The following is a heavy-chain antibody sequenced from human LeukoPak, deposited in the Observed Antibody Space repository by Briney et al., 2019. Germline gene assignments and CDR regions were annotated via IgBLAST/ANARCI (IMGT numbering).Heavy chain of an antibody. CDR2: FDPEDGET. Sequence: ASVKVSCKVSGYTLTQLSMHWVRQAPGKGLEGMGGFDPEDGETIYAQKFQGRVTMTEDTSTDTAYMELSSLRSEDTAVYYCATRRRRLGYCSGGSCYSVLDAFDIWGQGTMVTVSS. V-gene: IGHV1-24*01. CDR1: GYTLTQLS. D-gene: IGHD2-15*01. J-gene: IGHJ3*02. CDR3: ATRRRRLGYCSGGSCYSVLDAFDI.